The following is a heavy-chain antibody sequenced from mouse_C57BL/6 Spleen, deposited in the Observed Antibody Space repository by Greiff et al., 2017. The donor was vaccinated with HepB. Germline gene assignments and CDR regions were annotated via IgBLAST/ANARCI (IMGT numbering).Heavy chain of an antibody. J-gene: IGHJ3*01. CDR2: ISSGSSTI. CDR3: ARRAYYGFFAY. V-gene: IGHV5-17*01. CDR1: GFTFSDYG. Sequence: EVQVVESGGGLVKPGGSLKLSCAASGFTFSDYGMHWVRQAPEKGLEWVAYISSGSSTIYYADTVKGRFTISRDNAKNTLFLQMTSLRSEDTAMYYCARRAYYGFFAYWGQGTLVTVSA. D-gene: IGHD1-2*01.